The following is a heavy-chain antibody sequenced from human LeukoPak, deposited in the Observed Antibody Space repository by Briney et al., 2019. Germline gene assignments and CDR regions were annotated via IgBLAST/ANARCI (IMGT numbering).Heavy chain of an antibody. V-gene: IGHV4-34*01. CDR1: GGSFSGYY. Sequence: SETLSLTCAVYGGSFSGYYWSWIRQPPGKGLEWIGEINHSGSTNYNPSLKSRATISVDTSKNQFSLKLSSVTAADTAVYYCASQKFSSSGVDWGQGTLVTVSS. D-gene: IGHD6-13*01. J-gene: IGHJ4*02. CDR3: ASQKFSSSGVD. CDR2: INHSGST.